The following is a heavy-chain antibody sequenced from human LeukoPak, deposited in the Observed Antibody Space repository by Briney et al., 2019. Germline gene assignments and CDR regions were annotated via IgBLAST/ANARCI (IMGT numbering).Heavy chain of an antibody. J-gene: IGHJ4*02. CDR3: AGQCTGTNCYHY. D-gene: IGHD2-2*01. CDR2: ISSSGSTI. CDR1: GFTFSSYE. Sequence: PGGSLRLSCAASGFTFSSYEMNWVRQAPGKGLEWVSYISSSGSTIYYADSVKGRIAISRDNAKKSLYLQMNSLRAEDTAVYYCAGQCTGTNCYHYWGQGTLVTVSS. V-gene: IGHV3-48*03.